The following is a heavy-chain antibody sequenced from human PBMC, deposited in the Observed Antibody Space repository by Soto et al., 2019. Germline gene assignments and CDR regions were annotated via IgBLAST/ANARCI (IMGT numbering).Heavy chain of an antibody. D-gene: IGHD6-19*01. CDR1: GFTFSNYV. V-gene: IGHV3-30*18. CDR3: AKRIEVAGIYYYGMDL. CDR2: ISYDGSNK. J-gene: IGHJ6*02. Sequence: QVQLVESGGGVVQPGRSLRLSCAASGFTFSNYVMHWFRQAPGKGLEWVAVISYDGSNKYYADSVKGRITISRDNSKNTLYLQLSSPRPEHTAIYYCAKRIEVAGIYYYGMDLWGQGTTVTVSS.